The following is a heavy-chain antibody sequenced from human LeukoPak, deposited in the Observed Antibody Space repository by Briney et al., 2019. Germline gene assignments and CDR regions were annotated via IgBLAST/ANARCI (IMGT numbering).Heavy chain of an antibody. CDR1: GYTFTSYD. V-gene: IGHV1-69*13. D-gene: IGHD3-3*01. CDR2: IIPIFGTA. CDR3: ARVTARLRFLSYFDY. Sequence: RASVKVSCKASGYTFTSYDINWVRQATGQGLEWMRGIIPIFGTANYAQKFQGRVTITADESTSTAYMELSSLRSEDTAVYYCARVTARLRFLSYFDYWGQGTLVTVSS. J-gene: IGHJ4*02.